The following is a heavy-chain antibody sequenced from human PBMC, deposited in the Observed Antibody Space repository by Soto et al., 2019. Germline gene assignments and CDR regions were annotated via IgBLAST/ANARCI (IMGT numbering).Heavy chain of an antibody. CDR2: IWYDGINK. V-gene: IGHV3-33*01. CDR1: GFTFRSYG. CDR3: ARGLDYDSSGYYFDN. Sequence: GGSLSLSCAASGFTFRSYGMHWVRQAPGKGLEWVAVIWYDGINKYYVDSVKGRFTISRDNSKNTLYLQMNSLRAEDTAVYYCARGLDYDSSGYYFDNWGQGTLVTVSS. J-gene: IGHJ4*02. D-gene: IGHD3-22*01.